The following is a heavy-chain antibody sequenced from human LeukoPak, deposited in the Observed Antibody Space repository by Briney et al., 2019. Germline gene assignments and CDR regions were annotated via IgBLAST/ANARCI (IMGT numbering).Heavy chain of an antibody. CDR1: GFSISSYD. Sequence: GGSLRLSCAASGFSISSYDMSWLRQAPGKGLEWVSGVSHDGGRTYYVDSVKGRLTISRDISKNSLYLQGNRLRAEDTAIYYCAKGRIVGAASFDYWGQGTLVTVSS. CDR2: VSHDGGRT. D-gene: IGHD1-26*01. CDR3: AKGRIVGAASFDY. V-gene: IGHV3-23*01. J-gene: IGHJ4*02.